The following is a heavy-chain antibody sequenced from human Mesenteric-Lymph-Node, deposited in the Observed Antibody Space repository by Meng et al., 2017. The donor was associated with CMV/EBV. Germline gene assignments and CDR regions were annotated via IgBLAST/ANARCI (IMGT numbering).Heavy chain of an antibody. J-gene: IGHJ4*02. D-gene: IGHD3-10*01. Sequence: GHLVELGGGVVQHGGSLRLACAASGFNVRDKYMSWVRQAPGKGLEWVCIIYRGDNTYYIDSVKDRFTVSRDNSKNTMYLQMNSLRVEDTAVYYCTGDSVSNPNLDYWGQGTLVTVSS. CDR3: TGDSVSNPNLDY. CDR2: IYRGDNT. V-gene: IGHV3-66*01. CDR1: GFNVRDKY.